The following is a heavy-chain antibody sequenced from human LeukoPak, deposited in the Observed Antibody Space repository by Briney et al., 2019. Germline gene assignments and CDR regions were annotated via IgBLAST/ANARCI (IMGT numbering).Heavy chain of an antibody. CDR3: ARDHGSGSYYS. CDR2: ISGSGGST. D-gene: IGHD3-10*01. Sequence: GGSLRLSCAASGFTFSSYAMSWVRQAPGKGLEWVSAISGSGGSTYYADSVKGRFTISRDNSKNTLYLQMNSLRAEDTAVYYCARDHGSGSYYSWGQGTLVTVSS. CDR1: GFTFSSYA. J-gene: IGHJ5*02. V-gene: IGHV3-23*01.